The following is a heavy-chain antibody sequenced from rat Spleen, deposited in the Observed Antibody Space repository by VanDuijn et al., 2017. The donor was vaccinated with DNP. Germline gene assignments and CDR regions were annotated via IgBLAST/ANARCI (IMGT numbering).Heavy chain of an antibody. V-gene: IGHV5-46*01. D-gene: IGHD1-4*01. Sequence: EVRLVESGGGLVQPGRSMKLSCAASGFTFSSFPMAWVRQAPTKGLEWVATISTSGGSTYYRDSVKGRFTISRENAENTLYLQMNSLRPEDTATYYCAREKYYGYNYYYLDFWGPGTMVTVSS. J-gene: IGHJ1*01. CDR3: AREKYYGYNYYYLDF. CDR2: ISTSGGST. CDR1: GFTFSSFP.